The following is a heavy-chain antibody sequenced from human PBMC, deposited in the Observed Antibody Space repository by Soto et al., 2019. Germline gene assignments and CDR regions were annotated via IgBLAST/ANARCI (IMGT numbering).Heavy chain of an antibody. J-gene: IGHJ4*02. CDR2: TYYSGGS. V-gene: IGHV4-30-4*01. D-gene: IGHD5-12*01. Sequence: QVQLQESGPGLVKASQTLSLTCTLSGASVSSAEHYWSWIRQPPGKGLECIGYTYYSGGSYYNATLQRRVSISVDTSQNQFTLKLTSVTAADTAVYYCARLSGYDPAGAADKWGPGILVSVSS. CDR1: GASVSSAEHY. CDR3: ARLSGYDPAGAADK.